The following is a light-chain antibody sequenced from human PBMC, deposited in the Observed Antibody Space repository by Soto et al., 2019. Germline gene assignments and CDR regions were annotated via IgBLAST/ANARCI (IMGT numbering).Light chain of an antibody. V-gene: IGKV1-5*03. CDR1: QSISSW. CDR2: EAS. CDR3: QQYNSYSWT. Sequence: DIQMTQSPSTLSASVGDRVTITCRASQSISSWLAWYQQKPGKAPKLLIYEASSLESGVPSRFGGSGSGTEFTLTISSLQPDDFATYYCQQYNSYSWTFGQRTKVDI. J-gene: IGKJ1*01.